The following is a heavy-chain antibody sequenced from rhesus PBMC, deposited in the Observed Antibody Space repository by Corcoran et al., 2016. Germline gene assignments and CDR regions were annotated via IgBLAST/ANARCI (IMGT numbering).Heavy chain of an antibody. V-gene: IGHV3-134*01. J-gene: IGHJ5-2*02. CDR1: GFTFDDYA. Sequence: EVQLVESGGGLVQPGGSLRLSCAASGFTFDDYAMSWVRQAQGKGLEWVSRISWNSGTIYYADSVKGRFTISRDNAKISLFLQMDSLRAEDTAVYYCTRSFNYNSLDVWGRGVLVTVSS. CDR2: ISWNSGTI. D-gene: IGHD1-26*01. CDR3: TRSFNYNSLDV.